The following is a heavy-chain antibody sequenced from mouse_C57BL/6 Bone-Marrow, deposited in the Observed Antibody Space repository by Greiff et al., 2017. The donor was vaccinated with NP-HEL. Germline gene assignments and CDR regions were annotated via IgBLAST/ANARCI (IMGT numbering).Heavy chain of an antibody. CDR2: IDPSDSYP. V-gene: IGHV1-59*01. D-gene: IGHD2-2*01. CDR3: VMVTTVPLDY. CDR1: GYTFTSYW. J-gene: IGHJ2*01. Sequence: QVQLQQPGAELVRPGTSVKLSCKASGYTFTSYWMHWVKQRPGQGLEWIGVIDPSDSYPNYNPPFTGKATLTVDTSSSAAYMQLSSLTSEDSAVYYCVMVTTVPLDYWGQGTTLTVSS.